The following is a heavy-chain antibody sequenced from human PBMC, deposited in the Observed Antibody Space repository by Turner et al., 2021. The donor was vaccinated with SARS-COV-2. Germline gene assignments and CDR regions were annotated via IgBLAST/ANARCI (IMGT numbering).Heavy chain of an antibody. CDR2: ISSSSNYI. CDR1: DFPFSSYS. Sequence: VQLAEPGRGLVTPGASLRSSCAASDFPFSSYSMNLDRQATGKWLGWVSSISSSSNYIYYAYSMQGRFTISRDNAKNSLYLQLNSLRAEDTSVYACAKSRLDFWSDYYMGAFDYWGQGTLVTVSS. D-gene: IGHD3-3*01. V-gene: IGHV3-21*01. J-gene: IGHJ4*01. CDR3: AKSRLDFWSDYYMGAFDY.